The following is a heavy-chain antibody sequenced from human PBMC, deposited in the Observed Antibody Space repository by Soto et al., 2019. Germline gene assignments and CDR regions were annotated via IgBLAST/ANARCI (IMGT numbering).Heavy chain of an antibody. J-gene: IGHJ4*02. V-gene: IGHV4-59*12. CDR1: GGSISSYY. CDR3: ASWAKYGDYVYAFDY. Sequence: SETLSLTCTVSGGSISSYYWSWIRQPPGKGLEWIGYINHSGSTNYNPSIKSRVTISVDTSKNQFSLKLSSVPAADTAFYYCASWAKYGDYVYAFDYWGQGTLVTVSS. D-gene: IGHD4-17*01. CDR2: INHSGST.